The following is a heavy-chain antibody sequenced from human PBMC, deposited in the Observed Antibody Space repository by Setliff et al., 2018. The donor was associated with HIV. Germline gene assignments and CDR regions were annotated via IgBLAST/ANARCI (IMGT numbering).Heavy chain of an antibody. D-gene: IGHD3-10*01. CDR3: ARDPDMGFGGSWFDP. V-gene: IGHV4-59*01. CDR1: GGSISSYY. CDR2: IYYSGST. J-gene: IGHJ5*02. Sequence: SETLSLTCTVSGGSISSYYWNWIRQPPGKGLEWIGYIYYSGSTNYNPSLKSRVTISVDTSKNQFSLKLSSVTAADTAVYYCARDPDMGFGGSWFDPWGQGTLVTVSS.